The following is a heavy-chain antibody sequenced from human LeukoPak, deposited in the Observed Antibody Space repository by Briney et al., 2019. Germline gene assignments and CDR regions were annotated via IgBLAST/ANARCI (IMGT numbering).Heavy chain of an antibody. J-gene: IGHJ4*02. V-gene: IGHV1-2*02. CDR3: ASGSGSRLPAGF. D-gene: IGHD1-26*01. CDR2: INPNSGDT. CDR1: GYTFISYY. Sequence: ASVKVSCKASGYTFISYYMHWVRQAPGQGLEWMGWINPNSGDTSFAEKFQGRLTMTRDTSITTAYMELNRPTSDDSAVYYCASGSGSRLPAGFWGQRTLVTVSS.